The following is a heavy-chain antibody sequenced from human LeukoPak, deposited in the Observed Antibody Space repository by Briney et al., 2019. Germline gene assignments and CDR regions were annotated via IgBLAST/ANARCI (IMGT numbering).Heavy chain of an antibody. Sequence: GGSLRLSCAASGFTFSSYSMNWVRQAPGKGLEWVSSISSSSSYIYYADSVKGRFTISRDNAKNSLNLQMKSLRAEDTAVYYCARDPGDAFDIWGQGTMVTVSS. CDR1: GFTFSSYS. CDR3: ARDPGDAFDI. CDR2: ISSSSSYI. V-gene: IGHV3-21*01. J-gene: IGHJ3*02.